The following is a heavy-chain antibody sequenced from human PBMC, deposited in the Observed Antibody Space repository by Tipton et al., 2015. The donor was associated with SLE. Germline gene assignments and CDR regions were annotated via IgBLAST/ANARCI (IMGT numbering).Heavy chain of an antibody. J-gene: IGHJ6*02. Sequence: SLRLSCAASGFTFSRHQMSWVRQAPGKGLEWVAKIKQDGIDKYYVDSVKGRFTISRDNAKNSLYLEMNSLRAEDTAVYYCARDWSGETLSSMDVWGQGTTVTVAS. CDR3: ARDWSGETLSSMDV. CDR1: GFTFSRHQ. CDR2: IKQDGIDK. D-gene: IGHD2-21*01. V-gene: IGHV3-7*01.